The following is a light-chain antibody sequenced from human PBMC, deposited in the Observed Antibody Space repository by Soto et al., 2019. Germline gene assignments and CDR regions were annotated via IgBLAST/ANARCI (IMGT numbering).Light chain of an antibody. CDR2: DVT. V-gene: IGLV2-11*01. Sequence: QSALTQPLSVSSSPGQSVTISCTGTTSDVGGYNYVSWYQHHPGKVPKLMIYDVTKRPSGVPDRFSGSKSGNTASLTISGLRPDDEADYYCCSYAGSCTFYVFGTGTKVTVL. CDR1: TSDVGGYNY. J-gene: IGLJ1*01. CDR3: CSYAGSCTFYV.